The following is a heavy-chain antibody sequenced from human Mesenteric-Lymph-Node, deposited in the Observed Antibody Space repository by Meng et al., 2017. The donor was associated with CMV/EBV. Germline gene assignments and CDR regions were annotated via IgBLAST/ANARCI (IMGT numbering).Heavy chain of an antibody. CDR2: IKGDGSST. Sequence: GGSLRLSCVVSGFTFSSYEMNWVRQVPGKGLVWVSRIKGDGSSTSYADSVKGRFIISRDNAKNTLYLEMNSLRTEDTAVYYCARGQTGTNWFDPSGQGTLVTVSS. J-gene: IGHJ5*02. CDR1: GFTFSSYE. CDR3: ARGQTGTNWFDP. D-gene: IGHD1-1*01. V-gene: IGHV3-74*01.